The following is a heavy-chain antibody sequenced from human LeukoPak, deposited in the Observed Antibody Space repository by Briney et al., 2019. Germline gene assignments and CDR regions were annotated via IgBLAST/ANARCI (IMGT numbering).Heavy chain of an antibody. CDR3: AREGIQLWFGGVGDWFDP. CDR2: ISYDGSNK. J-gene: IGHJ5*02. D-gene: IGHD5-18*01. Sequence: QPGRSLRLSCAASGFTFSSYAMHWVRQAPGKGLEWVAIISYDGSNKYYADSVKGRFTISRDNSKNTLYLQMNSLRVEDTAVYYCAREGIQLWFGGVGDWFDPWGQGTLVTVSS. CDR1: GFTFSSYA. V-gene: IGHV3-30-3*01.